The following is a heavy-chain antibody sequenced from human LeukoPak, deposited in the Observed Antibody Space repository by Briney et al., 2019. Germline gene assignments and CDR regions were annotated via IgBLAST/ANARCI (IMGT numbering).Heavy chain of an antibody. D-gene: IGHD5-24*01. V-gene: IGHV4-30-2*01. CDR1: GGSFSGYY. CDR2: IYHSGST. CDR3: ARAPIRSAPFDY. Sequence: PSETLSLTCAVYGGSFSGYYWSWIRQPPGKGLEWIGYIYHSGSTYYNPSLKSRVTISVDRSKNQFSLKLSSVTAADTAVYYCARAPIRSAPFDYWGQGTLVTVSS. J-gene: IGHJ4*02.